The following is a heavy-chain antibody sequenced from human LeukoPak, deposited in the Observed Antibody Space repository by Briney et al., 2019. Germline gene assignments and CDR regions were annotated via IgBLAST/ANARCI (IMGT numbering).Heavy chain of an antibody. D-gene: IGHD2-15*01. V-gene: IGHV3-48*04. Sequence: PGGSQRLSCAASGFTFSSYNMNWVRQAPGKGLEWVSYISTIGNTIYYADSVKGRFTISRDNAKNSLYLQMNSLRAEDTAVYYCARDVSGGSAALDYWGQGTLVTVSS. CDR1: GFTFSSYN. CDR3: ARDVSGGSAALDY. CDR2: ISTIGNTI. J-gene: IGHJ4*02.